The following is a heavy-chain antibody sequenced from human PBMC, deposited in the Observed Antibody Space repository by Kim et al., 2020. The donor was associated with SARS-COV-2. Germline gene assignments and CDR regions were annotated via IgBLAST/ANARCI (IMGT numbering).Heavy chain of an antibody. CDR2: IYTDDST. V-gene: IGHV3-53*01. Sequence: GGSLRLSCAASGFSVSSNYMSWVRQAPGKALEWVSTIYTDDSTHYADSVKGRFTISRDTSKNTVYLQMNSLRADDTAVYYCARAAFRSSWDQYFHHWGQGTLVTVSS. J-gene: IGHJ1*01. CDR3: ARAAFRSSWDQYFHH. D-gene: IGHD6-13*01. CDR1: GFSVSSNY.